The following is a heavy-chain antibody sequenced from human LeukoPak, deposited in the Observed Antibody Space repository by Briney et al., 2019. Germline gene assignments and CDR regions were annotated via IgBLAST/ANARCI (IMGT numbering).Heavy chain of an antibody. V-gene: IGHV3-23*01. Sequence: PGGSLRLSCAASGFTFSRYAMNWVRQAPGKGLEWVSDIRGSGDSTFYADSVKGRFTFSRDNSKNTLYLQMNSLRAEDTAVYYCAKLYNDYGDENFDYWGQGTLVTVSS. D-gene: IGHD4-17*01. CDR2: IRGSGDST. CDR1: GFTFSRYA. CDR3: AKLYNDYGDENFDY. J-gene: IGHJ4*02.